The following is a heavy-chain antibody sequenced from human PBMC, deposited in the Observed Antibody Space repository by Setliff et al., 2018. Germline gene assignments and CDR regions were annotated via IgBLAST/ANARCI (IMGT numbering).Heavy chain of an antibody. V-gene: IGHV4-61*09. J-gene: IGHJ4*02. CDR3: ASYRQDVNY. Sequence: SENLSLTCTVSGGSISSGSYYWSWIRQPAGKGLEWIGHIYTSGSTNYNPSLKSRVTISVDTSKNQFSLKLSSVTAADTAVYYCASYRQDVNYWGQGTLVTVSS. D-gene: IGHD4-4*01. CDR2: IYTSGST. CDR1: GGSISSGSYY.